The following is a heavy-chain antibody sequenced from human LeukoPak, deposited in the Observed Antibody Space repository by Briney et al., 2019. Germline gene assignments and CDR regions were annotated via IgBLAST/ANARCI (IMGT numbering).Heavy chain of an antibody. V-gene: IGHV3-23*01. J-gene: IGHJ6*02. CDR2: ISGSGGST. CDR3: AKEDDYGDYYYGMDV. D-gene: IGHD4-17*01. CDR1: GFTFSSYA. Sequence: PGGSLRLSCAASGFTFSSYAMSWVRQAPGKGLEWVSAISGSGGSTYYADSVKGRFPISRDNSKNTLYLQMNSLRAEDTAVYYCAKEDDYGDYYYGMDVWGQGTTVTVSS.